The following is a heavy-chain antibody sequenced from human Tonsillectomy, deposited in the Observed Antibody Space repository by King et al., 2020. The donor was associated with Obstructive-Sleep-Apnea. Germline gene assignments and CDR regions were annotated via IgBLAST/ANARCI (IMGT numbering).Heavy chain of an antibody. V-gene: IGHV3-66*01. J-gene: IGHJ4*02. CDR2: FYSWGRT. CDR3: ARDRNGFNPIFDY. D-gene: IGHD5-24*01. CDR1: GLTVRSNY. Sequence: EVQLVESGGGLVQPGGSLRLSCEASGLTVRSNYMTWVRQAPGEWLEWVSVFYSWGRTYYADSVKDRFTISRDKSKNSLYLQMNNLRVEDTAVYYCARDRNGFNPIFDYWGQGTLVTVSS.